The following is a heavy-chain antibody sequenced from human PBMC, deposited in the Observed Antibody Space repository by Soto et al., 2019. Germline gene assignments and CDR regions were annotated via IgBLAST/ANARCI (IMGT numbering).Heavy chain of an antibody. V-gene: IGHV4-39*01. CDR2: IYFSGST. Sequence: SETLSLTCSVSGVSISNTSYYWGWIRQPPGKGLEWVGTIYFSGSTFYNPSLKSRVTISIDTSKSQFSLRLSSVTAADTAVYYCARHGSYWGQGTLVTVSS. CDR1: GVSISNTSYY. CDR3: ARHGSY. J-gene: IGHJ4*02.